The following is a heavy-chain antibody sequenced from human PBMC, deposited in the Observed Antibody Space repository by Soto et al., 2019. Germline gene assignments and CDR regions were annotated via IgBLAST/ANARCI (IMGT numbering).Heavy chain of an antibody. J-gene: IGHJ6*02. D-gene: IGHD5-18*01. CDR3: AAGGYTYGYDYSDMDV. Sequence: GASVKVSCKASGYTFTSYYMHWVRQAPGQGLEWMGIINPSGGSTSYAQKFQGRVTMTRDTSTSTVYMELSRLRSEDTAVYYCAAGGYTYGYDYSDMDVWGQGTTVTVSS. CDR2: INPSGGST. CDR1: GYTFTSYY. V-gene: IGHV1-46*01.